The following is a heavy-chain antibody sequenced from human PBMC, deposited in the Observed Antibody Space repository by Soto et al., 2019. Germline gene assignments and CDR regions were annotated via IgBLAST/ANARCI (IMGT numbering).Heavy chain of an antibody. D-gene: IGHD2-2*01. CDR3: ARGVPAAPYYYYYMDV. CDR1: GYTFTSYY. Sequence: ASVKVSCKASGYTFTSYYMHWVRQAPGQGLEWMGIINPSGGSTSYAQKFQGRVTMTRDTSTSTVYMELSSLRSEDTAVYYCARGVPAAPYYYYYMDVWGKGTTVTVSS. CDR2: INPSGGST. J-gene: IGHJ6*03. V-gene: IGHV1-46*03.